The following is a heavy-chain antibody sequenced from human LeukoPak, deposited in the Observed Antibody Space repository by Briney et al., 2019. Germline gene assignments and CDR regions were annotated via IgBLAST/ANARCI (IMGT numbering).Heavy chain of an antibody. J-gene: IGHJ3*02. CDR2: IYPGDSDT. D-gene: IGHD3-22*01. Sequence: RGESLKISCKGSGYIFTSYWIGWVRHMPGKGLEWMGIIYPGDSDTRYSPSFQGQVTISADKSISTAYLQWSSLKASDTAMYYCARQGTTIVVEGAFDIWGQGTMVTVSS. V-gene: IGHV5-51*01. CDR1: GYIFTSYW. CDR3: ARQGTTIVVEGAFDI.